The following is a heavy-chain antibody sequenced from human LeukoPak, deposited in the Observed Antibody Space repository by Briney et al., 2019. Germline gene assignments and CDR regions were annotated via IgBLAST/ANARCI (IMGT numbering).Heavy chain of an antibody. CDR2: TRSKAYGGTT. J-gene: IGHJ5*02. D-gene: IGHD3-3*01. CDR3: TRKGNDFWSGYSGWFDP. Sequence: GGSLRLSCTASGFTFGDYAMSWVRQAPGKGLEWVGFTRSKAYGGTTEYAASVKGRFTISRDDSKSIAYLQMNSLKTEDTAVYYCTRKGNDFWSGYSGWFDPWGQGTLVTVSS. V-gene: IGHV3-49*04. CDR1: GFTFGDYA.